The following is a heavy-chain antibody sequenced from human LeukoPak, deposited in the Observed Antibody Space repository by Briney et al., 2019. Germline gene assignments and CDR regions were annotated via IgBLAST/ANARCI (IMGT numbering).Heavy chain of an antibody. Sequence: SETLSLTCTVSGGSISSYYWTWIRQPPGKGLECIGEINHSGSTTYNPSLKSRVTISVDKSKNQFSLRLSSVTAADTAVYYCARLGGGVDYYGSGSAYYYYYYMDVWGKGTTVTVSS. CDR1: GGSISSYY. CDR3: ARLGGGVDYYGSGSAYYYYYYMDV. V-gene: IGHV4-34*01. CDR2: INHSGST. J-gene: IGHJ6*03. D-gene: IGHD3-10*01.